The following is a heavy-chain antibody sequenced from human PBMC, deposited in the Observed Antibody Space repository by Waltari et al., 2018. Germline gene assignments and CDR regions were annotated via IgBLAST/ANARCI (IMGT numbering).Heavy chain of an antibody. J-gene: IGHJ3*02. CDR2: IWADGMKK. CDR1: GFTFRSCG. CDR3: ARATTYAFDI. Sequence: QVQLVETGGGVVQPGRSLRLSCVASGFTFRSCGMHWVRQAPGKGGEWLAVIWADGMKKYYADAVKGRFTISRDYSKNTLYLQMNSLRAGDTAMYYCARATTYAFDIWGQGTMVTVSS. V-gene: IGHV3-33*01.